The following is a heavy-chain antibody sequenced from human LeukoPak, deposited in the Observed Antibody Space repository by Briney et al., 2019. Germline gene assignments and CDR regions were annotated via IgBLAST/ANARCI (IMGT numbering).Heavy chain of an antibody. D-gene: IGHD5-12*01. CDR1: GYTFTGHY. CDR2: INPNSGGT. Sequence: ASVKVSCKASGYTFTGHYMLWVRQAPGQGLEWMGWINPNSGGTKYAQKFQGRVTMTRDTSISTAYMELSRLRSDDTAVYYCARDGYSGRFDPWGQGTLVTVSS. CDR3: ARDGYSGRFDP. J-gene: IGHJ5*02. V-gene: IGHV1-2*02.